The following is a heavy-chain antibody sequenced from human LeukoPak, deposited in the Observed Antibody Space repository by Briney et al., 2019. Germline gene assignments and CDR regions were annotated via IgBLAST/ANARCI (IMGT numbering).Heavy chain of an antibody. CDR3: ASGSSGYPPY. J-gene: IGHJ4*02. D-gene: IGHD3-22*01. Sequence: GGSLRLSCAASGFTFSSYGMHWVRQAPGKGLEWVAVIWYDGSNKYYADSAKGRFTISRDNAKNTLYLQMNSLRAEDTAVYYCASGSSGYPPYWGQGTLVTVSS. CDR2: IWYDGSNK. CDR1: GFTFSSYG. V-gene: IGHV3-33*01.